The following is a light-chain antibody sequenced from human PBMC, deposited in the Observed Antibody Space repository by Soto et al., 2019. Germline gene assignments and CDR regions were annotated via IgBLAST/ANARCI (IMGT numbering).Light chain of an antibody. CDR2: AAS. CDR3: QQYNSYS. V-gene: IGKV1-5*01. CDR1: QSISSW. Sequence: DIQMTQSPSTLSASVGDRFTITCRASQSISSWLAWYQQKPGKAPKLLIYAASSLQSGAPSRFSGSGSGTEFTLTISSLQPDDFATYYCQQYNSYSFGQGTKVDIK. J-gene: IGKJ1*01.